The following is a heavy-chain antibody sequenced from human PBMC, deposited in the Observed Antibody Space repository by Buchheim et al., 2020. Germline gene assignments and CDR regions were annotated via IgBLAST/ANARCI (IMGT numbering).Heavy chain of an antibody. Sequence: QVQLQESGPGLVKPSQTLSLTCTVSGGSISSGDYYWGWIRHPPGKGRGWIGYFYYSGSTYYNPSLKSRVTISVKTSKTHFSLKLSSVTAADTAVYYCARGLHDYGVWFDPWGQGTL. J-gene: IGHJ5*02. D-gene: IGHD4-17*01. CDR2: FYYSGST. CDR1: GGSISSGDYY. CDR3: ARGLHDYGVWFDP. V-gene: IGHV4-30-4*01.